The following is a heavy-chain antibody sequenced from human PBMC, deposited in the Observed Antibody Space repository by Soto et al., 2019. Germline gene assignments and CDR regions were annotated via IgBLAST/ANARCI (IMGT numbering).Heavy chain of an antibody. V-gene: IGHV3-30*04. J-gene: IGHJ6*02. Sequence: GGSLRLSCAASGFTFSSYAMHWVRQAPGKGLEWVAVISYDGSNKYYADSVKGRFTISRDNSKNTLYLQMNSLRAEDTAVYYWARDRGYYGSGSNRGHYYYYGMDVWGQGTTVTVSS. CDR1: GFTFSSYA. D-gene: IGHD3-10*01. CDR3: ARDRGYYGSGSNRGHYYYYGMDV. CDR2: ISYDGSNK.